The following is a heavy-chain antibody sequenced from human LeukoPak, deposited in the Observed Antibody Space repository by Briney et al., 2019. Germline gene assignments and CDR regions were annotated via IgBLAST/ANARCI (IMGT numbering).Heavy chain of an antibody. D-gene: IGHD6-19*01. CDR1: GFTFSSYR. V-gene: IGHV3-21*01. CDR2: ISSSSSYI. CDR3: ARDSSGWIDY. J-gene: IGHJ4*02. Sequence: PGGSLRLSCAASGFTFSSYRMNWVRQAPGKGLEWVSSISSSSSYIYYADSVKGRFTISRDNAKNSLYLQMNSLRAEDTAVYYCARDSSGWIDYWGQGTLVTVSS.